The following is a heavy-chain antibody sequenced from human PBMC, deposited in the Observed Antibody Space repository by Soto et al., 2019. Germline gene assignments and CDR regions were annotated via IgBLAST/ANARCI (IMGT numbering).Heavy chain of an antibody. CDR3: AAGRYYYDSSGYYQDGMDV. D-gene: IGHD3-22*01. V-gene: IGHV1-58*01. CDR1: GFTFTSSA. CDR2: IVVGSGNT. Sequence: VKVSCKASGFTFTSSAVQWVRQARGQRLEWIGWIVVGSGNTNYAQKFQERVTVTRDMSTSTAYMELSSLRSEGTAVYYCAAGRYYYDSSGYYQDGMDVWGQGTTVTVSS. J-gene: IGHJ6*02.